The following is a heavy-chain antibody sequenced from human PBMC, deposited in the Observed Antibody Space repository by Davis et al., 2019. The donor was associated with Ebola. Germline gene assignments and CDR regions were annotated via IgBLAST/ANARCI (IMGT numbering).Heavy chain of an antibody. J-gene: IGHJ4*02. CDR2: ISSSGSTI. D-gene: IGHD6-6*01. V-gene: IGHV3-11*01. Sequence: LSLTCAVYGGSFSGYYMSWIRQAPGKGLEWVSYISSSGSTIYYADSVKGRFTISRDNAKNSLYLQMNSLRAEDTAVYYCARVAIAARRSGYFDYWGQGTLVTVSS. CDR1: GGSFSGYY. CDR3: ARVAIAARRSGYFDY.